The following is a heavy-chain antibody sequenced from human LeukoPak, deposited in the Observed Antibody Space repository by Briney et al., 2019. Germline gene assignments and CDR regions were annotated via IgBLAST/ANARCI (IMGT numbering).Heavy chain of an antibody. J-gene: IGHJ4*02. CDR1: GYTLTELS. CDR3: ATEHSTTVTTRVESQFDY. D-gene: IGHD4-11*01. V-gene: IGHV1-24*01. Sequence: ASVKVSCKVSGYTLTELSMHWVRQAPGKGLEWMGGFDPEDGETIYAQKFQGRVTMTEDTSTDTAYMELSSLRSEDTAVYYCATEHSTTVTTRVESQFDYWGQGTLVTVSS. CDR2: FDPEDGET.